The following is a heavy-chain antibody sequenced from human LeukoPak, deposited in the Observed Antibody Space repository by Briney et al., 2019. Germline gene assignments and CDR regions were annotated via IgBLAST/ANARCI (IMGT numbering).Heavy chain of an antibody. J-gene: IGHJ4*02. CDR2: ISYDGSNK. D-gene: IGHD5-12*01. Sequence: PGGSLRLSCAASGFTFSSYAMHWVRQAPGKGLEWVAVISYDGSNKYYADSVKGRFTISRDNSKNTLYLQMNSLRAEDTAVYYWARDLIDGSDGNFDYWGQGTLVTISS. V-gene: IGHV3-30-3*01. CDR1: GFTFSSYA. CDR3: ARDLIDGSDGNFDY.